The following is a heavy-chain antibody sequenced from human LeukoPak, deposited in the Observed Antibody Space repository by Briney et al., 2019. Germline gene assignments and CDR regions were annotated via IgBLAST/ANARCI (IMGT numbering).Heavy chain of an antibody. J-gene: IGHJ4*02. V-gene: IGHV3-7*01. CDR1: GFTFSGHW. CDR2: INQGGSDK. D-gene: IGHD1-14*01. Sequence: GGSLRLTCAASGFTFSGHWMSWVRQAPGKGLEWVANINQGGSDKYYVDSVKGRFTISRDNANNLLYLQMNSLRGEDTAVYYCTRDRSRAEDDWGQGTLVTVSS. CDR3: TRDRSRAEDD.